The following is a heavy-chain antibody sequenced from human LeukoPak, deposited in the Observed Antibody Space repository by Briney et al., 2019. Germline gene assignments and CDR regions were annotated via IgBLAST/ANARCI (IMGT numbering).Heavy chain of an antibody. D-gene: IGHD3-3*01. Sequence: GGSLRLSCAASGFTFSSYGMHWVRQAPGKGLEWVSGISWNSGSIGYADSVKGRFTISRDNAKNSLYLQMNSLRAEDMALYYCAKARLRFLEWLSPLDYWGQGTLVTVSS. CDR2: ISWNSGSI. V-gene: IGHV3-9*03. J-gene: IGHJ4*02. CDR1: GFTFSSYG. CDR3: AKARLRFLEWLSPLDY.